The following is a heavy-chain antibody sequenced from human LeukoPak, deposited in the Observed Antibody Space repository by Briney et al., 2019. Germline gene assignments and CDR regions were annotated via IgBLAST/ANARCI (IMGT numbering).Heavy chain of an antibody. D-gene: IGHD5-24*01. J-gene: IGHJ6*02. CDR3: ARILEMATTTYYYYYGMDV. V-gene: IGHV2-70*01. CDR1: GFSLSTSGMC. CDR2: IDWDDDK. Sequence: VSGPTLVNPTQTLTLTCTSSGFSLSTSGMCVSWIRQPPGKALEWLALIDWDDDKYYSTSLKTRLTISKDTSKNQVVLTMTNMDPVDTATYYCARILEMATTTYYYYYGMDVWGQGTTVTVSS.